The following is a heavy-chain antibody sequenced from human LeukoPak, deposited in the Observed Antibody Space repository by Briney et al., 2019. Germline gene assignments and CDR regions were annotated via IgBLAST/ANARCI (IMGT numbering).Heavy chain of an antibody. V-gene: IGHV3-23*01. CDR1: VFTFIHYG. CDR2: ISSSGDTT. J-gene: IGHJ2*01. Sequence: RGSLRLSCAASVFTFIHYGMTWVRQAPGKGLQWVSGISSSGDTTSSADSVKGRFTTSRDNSKTTLYLQLNSLRADDTAVYYCAKSGDGCTYCYFDLWGRGTLVTVSS. CDR3: AKSGDGCTYCYFDL. D-gene: IGHD2-21*01.